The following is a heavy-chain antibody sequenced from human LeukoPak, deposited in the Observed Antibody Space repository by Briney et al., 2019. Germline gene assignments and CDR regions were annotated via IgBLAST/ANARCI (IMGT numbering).Heavy chain of an antibody. D-gene: IGHD6-19*01. CDR3: ARVAGPKGRPRFDY. Sequence: SETLSLTCAVYGGSFSSYYWSWIRQPPGKGLEWIGYIYYSGSTNYNPSLKSRVTISVDTSKNQFSLKLSSVTAADTAVYYCARVAGPKGRPRFDYWGQGTLVTVSS. CDR1: GGSFSSYY. V-gene: IGHV4-59*01. J-gene: IGHJ4*02. CDR2: IYYSGST.